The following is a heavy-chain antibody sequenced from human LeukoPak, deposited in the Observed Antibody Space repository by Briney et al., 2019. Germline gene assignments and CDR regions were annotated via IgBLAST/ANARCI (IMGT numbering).Heavy chain of an antibody. V-gene: IGHV1-2*02. CDR3: ARVKAYGGAGDFDY. D-gene: IGHD3-10*01. CDR1: GYTFTGYY. CDR2: INPSSGGT. Sequence: GASVKVSCKASGYTFTGYYMHWVRQAPGQGLEWMGWINPSSGGTNYAQKFQGRVTMTRDTSISTAYMEVSRLTSDDTAVYFCARVKAYGGAGDFDYWGQGTLVTVSS. J-gene: IGHJ4*02.